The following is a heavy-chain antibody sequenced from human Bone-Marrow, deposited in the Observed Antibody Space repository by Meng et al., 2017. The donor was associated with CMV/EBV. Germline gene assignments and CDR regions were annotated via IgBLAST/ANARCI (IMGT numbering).Heavy chain of an antibody. D-gene: IGHD2-8*02. J-gene: IGHJ4*02. V-gene: IGHV4-39*01. CDR3: VRQYYSSGYCTSDNSSGYYIDI. Sequence: SETLSLTCTVSGGSISSSSYFWVWIRQPPGKGLEWIGSIYYTGSTYYSPSLKSRVTISLDTPKKQFSLKLSSVTAADTAAYYCVRQYYSSGYCTSDNSSGYYIDIWGQGSLVTVSS. CDR2: IYYTGST. CDR1: GGSISSSSYF.